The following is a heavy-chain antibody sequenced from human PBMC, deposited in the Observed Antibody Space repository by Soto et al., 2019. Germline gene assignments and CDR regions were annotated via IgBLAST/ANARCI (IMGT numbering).Heavy chain of an antibody. J-gene: IGHJ6*02. V-gene: IGHV1-18*01. CDR1: GYTFTSYG. Sequence: ASVKVSCKASGYTFTSYGISWVRQAPGQGLEWMGWISAYNGNTNYAQKLQGRVTMTTDTSTSTAYMELRSLRSDDTAVYYCARDLPLWGSGADYYYGMDAWGQGTTVTVSS. CDR2: ISAYNGNT. D-gene: IGHD3-10*01. CDR3: ARDLPLWGSGADYYYGMDA.